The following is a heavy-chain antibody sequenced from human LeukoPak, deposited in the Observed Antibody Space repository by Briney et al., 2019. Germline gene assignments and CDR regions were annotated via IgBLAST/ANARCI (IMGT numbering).Heavy chain of an antibody. V-gene: IGHV3-23*01. D-gene: IGHD6-13*01. CDR1: GFTFSSYA. Sequence: PGGSLRLSCAASGFTFSSYAMSWVRQAPGKGLEWVSAISGSGGSTYHADSVKGRFTISRDNSKNTLYLQMNSLRAEDTAVYYCAKVGSSSWATIFDYWGQGTLVTVSS. CDR2: ISGSGGST. J-gene: IGHJ4*02. CDR3: AKVGSSSWATIFDY.